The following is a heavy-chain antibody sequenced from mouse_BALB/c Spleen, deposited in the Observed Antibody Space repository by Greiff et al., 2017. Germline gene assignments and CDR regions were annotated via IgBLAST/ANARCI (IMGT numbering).Heavy chain of an antibody. D-gene: IGHD1-1*01. CDR1: GFTFSSFG. CDR3: ARQGSSSYFDV. V-gene: IGHV5-17*02. Sequence: EVKVVESGGGLLQPGGSRKLSCAASGFTFSSFGMHWVRRAPEKGLEWVAYISSGSSTIYYADTVKGRFTISRDNPKNTLFLQMTSLRSEDTAMYYCARQGSSSYFDVWGAGTTVTVSS. J-gene: IGHJ1*01. CDR2: ISSGSSTI.